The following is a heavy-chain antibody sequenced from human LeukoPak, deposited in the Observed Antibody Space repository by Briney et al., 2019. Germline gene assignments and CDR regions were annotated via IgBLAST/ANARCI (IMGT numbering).Heavy chain of an antibody. CDR2: ISSSSSYI. V-gene: IGHV3-21*01. CDR3: ATRSYCSSTSCYAPHYYGMDV. Sequence: GGSLRLSCAASGFTFSAYAMNWVRQAPGKGLEWVSSISSSSSYIYYADSVKGRFTISRDNAKNSLYLQMNSLRAEDTAVYYCATRSYCSSTSCYAPHYYGMDVWGQGTTVTVSS. CDR1: GFTFSAYA. D-gene: IGHD2-2*01. J-gene: IGHJ6*02.